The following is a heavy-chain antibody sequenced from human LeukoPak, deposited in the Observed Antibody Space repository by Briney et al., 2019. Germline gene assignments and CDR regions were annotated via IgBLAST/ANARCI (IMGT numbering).Heavy chain of an antibody. CDR3: ARYGETAIRGVNFDY. CDR2: ISSSSSYI. CDR1: GFTFSSYS. Sequence: GGSLRLSCAASGFTFSSYSMNWVRQAPGKGLEWVSSISSSSSYIYYADSVKGRFTISRDNAKNSLYLQMNSLRAEDTAVYYCARYGETAIRGVNFDYWGQGTLVTVSS. V-gene: IGHV3-21*01. D-gene: IGHD3-10*01. J-gene: IGHJ4*02.